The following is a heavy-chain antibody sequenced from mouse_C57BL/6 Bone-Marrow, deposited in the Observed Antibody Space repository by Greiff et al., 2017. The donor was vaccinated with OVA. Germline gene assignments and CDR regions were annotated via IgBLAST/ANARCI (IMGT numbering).Heavy chain of an antibody. Sequence: EVKLMESGGGLVQPGGSLKLSCAASGFTFSDYGMAWVRQAPRKGPEWVAFISNLAYSIYYADTVTGRFTISRENAKNTLYLEMSSLRSEDTAMYYCARFNGEQVFDYWGQGTTLTVAS. J-gene: IGHJ2*01. CDR2: ISNLAYSI. V-gene: IGHV5-15*01. CDR3: ARFNGEQVFDY. CDR1: GFTFSDYG.